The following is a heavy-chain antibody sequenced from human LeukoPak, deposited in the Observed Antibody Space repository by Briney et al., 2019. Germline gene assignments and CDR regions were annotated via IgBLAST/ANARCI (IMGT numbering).Heavy chain of an antibody. J-gene: IGHJ5*02. V-gene: IGHV1-69*06. CDR3: AREGYSSSWYYVGWFDP. CDR1: GGTFSSYA. CDR2: IIPIFGTA. D-gene: IGHD6-13*01. Sequence: ASVKVSCKASGGTFSSYAISWVRQAPGQGLEWMGGIIPIFGTANYAQKFQGRVTITADKSTSTAYMELSSLRSEDTAVYYCAREGYSSSWYYVGWFDPWGQGTLVTVSS.